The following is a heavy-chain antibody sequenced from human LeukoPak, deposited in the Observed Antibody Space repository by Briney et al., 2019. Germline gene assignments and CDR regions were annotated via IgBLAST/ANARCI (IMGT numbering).Heavy chain of an antibody. CDR2: IYHSGRT. CDR1: GYSISSGYY. Sequence: SETLSLTCTVSGYSISSGYYWGWIRQPPGKGLEWIGNIYHSGRTHYNPSLKSRVTISVDTSKNQFSLKLSSVTAADTAVYYCASMVRGVIIEDYWGQGTLVTVSS. CDR3: ASMVRGVIIEDY. D-gene: IGHD3-10*01. J-gene: IGHJ4*02. V-gene: IGHV4-38-2*02.